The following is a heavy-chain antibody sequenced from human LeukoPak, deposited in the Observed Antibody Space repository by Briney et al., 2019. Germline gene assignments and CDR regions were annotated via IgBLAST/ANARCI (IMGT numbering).Heavy chain of an antibody. CDR1: GFTFTSSA. CDR2: IVVGSGNT. J-gene: IGHJ4*02. D-gene: IGHD3-16*01. V-gene: IGHV1-58*01. CDR3: AAALLGELTGYDY. Sequence: SVTVSCKASGFTFTSSAVQWVRQARGQRLEWIGWIVVGSGNTNYAQKFQERVTITRDMSTSTAYMELSSLRSEDTAVYYCAAALLGELTGYDYWGQGTLVTVSS.